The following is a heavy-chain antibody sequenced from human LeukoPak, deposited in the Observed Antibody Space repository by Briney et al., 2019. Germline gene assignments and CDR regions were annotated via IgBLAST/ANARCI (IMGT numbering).Heavy chain of an antibody. D-gene: IGHD3-10*01. CDR3: ARELFSSGSCPDG. CDR2: IWADGSNT. CDR1: GFTFSYYA. Sequence: PGGSLRLSCSASGFTFSYYAIHWVRQAPGKGLEWVALIWADGSNTYYADSVKGRITISRDNPKNTVYLQMNSLRAEDTAVYYCARELFSSGSCPDGGGQGTLVTVSS. J-gene: IGHJ4*02. V-gene: IGHV3-33*01.